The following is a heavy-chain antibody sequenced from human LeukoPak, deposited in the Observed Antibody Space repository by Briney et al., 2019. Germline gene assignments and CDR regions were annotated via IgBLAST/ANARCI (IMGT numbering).Heavy chain of an antibody. Sequence: PGGSLRLSCAASGFTFSSSAMSWVRQAPGKGLEWVSAISGSGAGTYYADSVKGRFTISRDTSKNTLYLQMDSLRAEDTAVYYCAKGGPYYFDYWGQGTLVTVSS. CDR3: AKGGPYYFDY. CDR2: ISGSGAGT. V-gene: IGHV3-23*01. D-gene: IGHD3-16*01. J-gene: IGHJ4*02. CDR1: GFTFSSSA.